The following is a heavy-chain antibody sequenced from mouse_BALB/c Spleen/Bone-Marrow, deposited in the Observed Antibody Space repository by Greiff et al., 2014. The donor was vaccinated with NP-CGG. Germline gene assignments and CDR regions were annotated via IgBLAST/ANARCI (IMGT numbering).Heavy chain of an antibody. D-gene: IGHD2-4*01. CDR3: ARVDYDDYYAMDY. Sequence: VQGVESGPGLVAPSQSLSITCTVSGFSLTSYGVHWVRQPPGKGLEWLGVIWAGGSTNYNSALMSRQSISKDNSKSQVFLKMNSLQTDDTAMYYCARVDYDDYYAMDYWGQGTSVTVSS. V-gene: IGHV2-9*02. J-gene: IGHJ4*01. CDR2: IWAGGST. CDR1: GFSLTSYG.